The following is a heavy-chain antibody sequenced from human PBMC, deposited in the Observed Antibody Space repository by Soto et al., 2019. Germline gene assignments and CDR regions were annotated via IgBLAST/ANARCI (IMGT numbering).Heavy chain of an antibody. CDR3: ARRAXPQCINGVCYKDGFWDY. J-gene: IGHJ4*02. CDR1: GGSVSSGGYY. V-gene: IGHV4-31*03. Sequence: LSLPCTVSGGSVSSGGYYWSWIRQHPGTGLEWIGYIYYSGTTYFNPSLKSRASISLDTSKNEFSLKLTSVTAADTAVYYCARRAXPQCINGVCYKDGFWDYWGQGALVTVSS. CDR2: IYYSGTT. D-gene: IGHD2-8*01.